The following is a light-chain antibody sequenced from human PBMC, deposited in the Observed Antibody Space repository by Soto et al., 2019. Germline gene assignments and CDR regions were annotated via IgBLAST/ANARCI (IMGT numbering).Light chain of an antibody. Sequence: DIQMTQSPSSLSASVGDRVTIACRASQSIISYLNWYQQKPGNAPKFLIYDASTLQSGVPSRFSGSGSGTEFTLTISSLQPDDSATYYCQQYKSRRTFGQGTKVDIK. J-gene: IGKJ1*01. CDR1: QSIISY. CDR3: QQYKSRRT. CDR2: DAS. V-gene: IGKV1-39*01.